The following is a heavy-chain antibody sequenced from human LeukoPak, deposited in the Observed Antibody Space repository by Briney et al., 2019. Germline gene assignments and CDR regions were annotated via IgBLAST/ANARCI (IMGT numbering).Heavy chain of an antibody. CDR2: IYSGGST. CDR1: GFTVSSNY. CDR3: AREGELSWFDP. J-gene: IGHJ5*02. Sequence: GGSLRLSCAASGFTVSSNYMSWVRQAPGKGLEWVSVIYSGGSTYYADSVKGRFTISRDNSKNTLYLQMNSLRAEDTAVYYCAREGELSWFDPWGQGTLVTVSS. V-gene: IGHV3-53*01. D-gene: IGHD1-7*01.